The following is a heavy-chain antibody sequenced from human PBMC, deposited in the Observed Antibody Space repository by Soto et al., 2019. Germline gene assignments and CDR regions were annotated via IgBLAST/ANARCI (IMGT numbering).Heavy chain of an antibody. J-gene: IGHJ4*02. CDR1: GYTFTSYG. CDR3: ARDSSGRANFDY. Sequence: QVQLVQSGGEVKKPGASVKVCCKASGYTFTSYGISWVRQAPGQGLEWMGWTSAYMVTNYAQKFQGRVTMTTDTSTSTAYMELRSLRSDDTAVYYCARDSSGRANFDYWGQGTLVTVSS. D-gene: IGHD6-19*01. CDR2: TSAYMVT. V-gene: IGHV1-18*01.